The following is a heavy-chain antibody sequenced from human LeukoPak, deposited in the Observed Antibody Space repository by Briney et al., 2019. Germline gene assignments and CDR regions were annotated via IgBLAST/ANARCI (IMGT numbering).Heavy chain of an antibody. CDR3: ARDPVPATARHFDY. CDR1: GFTFSSYA. CDR2: TSSDGNIK. J-gene: IGHJ4*02. D-gene: IGHD1-1*01. Sequence: GGSLRLSCAASGFTFSSYAMHWVRQAPGKGLEWVAVTSSDGNIKYYADSAKGRFTISRDNSKNTLYLQMNSLRGEDTGVYYCARDPVPATARHFDYWGQGTLVTVSS. V-gene: IGHV3-30-3*01.